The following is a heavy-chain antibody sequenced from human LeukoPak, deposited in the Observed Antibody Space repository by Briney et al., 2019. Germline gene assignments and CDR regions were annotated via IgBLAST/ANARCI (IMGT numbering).Heavy chain of an antibody. J-gene: IGHJ4*02. V-gene: IGHV3-23*01. CDR2: ISGSGGST. Sequence: PGGSLRLSCAASGFTFSSYAISWVRQAPGKGLEWVSAISGSGGSTYYADSVKGRFTISRDNSKNTLYLQMNSLRAEDTAVYYCARDRSQIYDFDYWGQGTLVTVSS. CDR1: GFTFSSYA. CDR3: ARDRSQIYDFDY. D-gene: IGHD5/OR15-5a*01.